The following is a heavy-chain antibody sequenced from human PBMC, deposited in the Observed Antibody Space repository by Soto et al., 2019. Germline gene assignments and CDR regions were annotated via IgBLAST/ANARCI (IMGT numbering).Heavy chain of an antibody. CDR2: ISGSGGST. Sequence: VQLLESGGGLVQPGGSLRLSCAASGFTFSSYAMSWVRQAPGKGLEWVSAISGSGGSTYYADSVKGRFTISRDNSKNTLYLQMNSLRAEDTAVYYCAKEVAVYCSSTSCPVTFWGQGTLVTVSS. J-gene: IGHJ4*02. CDR3: AKEVAVYCSSTSCPVTF. CDR1: GFTFSSYA. V-gene: IGHV3-23*01. D-gene: IGHD2-2*01.